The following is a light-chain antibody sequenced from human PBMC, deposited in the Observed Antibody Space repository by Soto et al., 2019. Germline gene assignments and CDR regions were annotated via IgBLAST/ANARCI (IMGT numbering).Light chain of an antibody. V-gene: IGKV3-20*01. Sequence: DIVLTQSPGTLSLSPGERATLSCRASQSVRGNYLAWYQQKPGQAPRLLIYGASSMATGIPDRCSGSGSGTDFPLTISRLDPEDFAVYYCQQYDSSPLYTFGQGTKLEIK. CDR2: GAS. CDR1: QSVRGNY. J-gene: IGKJ2*01. CDR3: QQYDSSPLYT.